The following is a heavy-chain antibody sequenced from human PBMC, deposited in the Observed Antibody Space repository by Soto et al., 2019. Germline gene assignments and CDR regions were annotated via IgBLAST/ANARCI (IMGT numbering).Heavy chain of an antibody. J-gene: IGHJ4*02. V-gene: IGHV1-69*12. D-gene: IGHD3-22*01. CDR2: NIPIFGTA. CDR1: GGTFSSYA. Sequence: QVQLVHSGAEVKKPGSSVKVSCKASGGTFSSYAISWVRQAPGQGLAWMGGNIPIFGTADYAQKFQGRVTITADESTSTGNMELSSLRSEDTAVYYCASHYDSSGYYYRGLDYWGQGTLVTVSS. CDR3: ASHYDSSGYYYRGLDY.